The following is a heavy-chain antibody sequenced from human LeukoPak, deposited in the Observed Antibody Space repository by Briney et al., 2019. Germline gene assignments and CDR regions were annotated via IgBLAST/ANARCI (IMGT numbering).Heavy chain of an antibody. D-gene: IGHD6-13*01. Sequence: GGPLRLSCAASGFTFSNLWMSWVRQAPGKGLKWVAHIKQDGSEKYYVDSVKGRFTISRDNAQNSLYLQMNSLRAEDTAIYYCATSTAAAGTDWGQGTLVTVSS. CDR2: IKQDGSEK. V-gene: IGHV3-7*03. J-gene: IGHJ4*02. CDR1: GFTFSNLW. CDR3: ATSTAAAGTD.